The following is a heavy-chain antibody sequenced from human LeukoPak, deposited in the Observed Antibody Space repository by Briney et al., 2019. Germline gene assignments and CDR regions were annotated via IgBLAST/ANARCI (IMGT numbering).Heavy chain of an antibody. D-gene: IGHD3-22*01. V-gene: IGHV3-23*01. CDR1: GFTFSSYA. CDR2: ISGSGGST. CDR3: AKTFITMIVVVIPTAFDY. Sequence: PGGSLRLSCAASGFTFSSYAMSWVRQAPGKGLEWVSAISGSGGSTYYADSVKGRFTISRDNSKNTLYLQMNSLRAEDTAVYYCAKTFITMIVVVIPTAFDYWGQGTLVTVSS. J-gene: IGHJ4*02.